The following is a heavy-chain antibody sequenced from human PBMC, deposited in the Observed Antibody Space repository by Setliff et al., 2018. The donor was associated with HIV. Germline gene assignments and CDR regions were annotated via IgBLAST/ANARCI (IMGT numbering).Heavy chain of an antibody. CDR3: ARVRAYYYDSRGYPDY. CDR2: INWNGGST. D-gene: IGHD3-22*01. J-gene: IGHJ4*02. V-gene: IGHV3-20*04. Sequence: GGSLRLSCAASGFTFEDYGMSWVRQAPGKGLEWVSGINWNGGSTAYADSVRGRFTISRDNAKNTLYLQMNSLRAEDTAVYYCARVRAYYYDSRGYPDYWGQGTLVTVS. CDR1: GFTFEDYG.